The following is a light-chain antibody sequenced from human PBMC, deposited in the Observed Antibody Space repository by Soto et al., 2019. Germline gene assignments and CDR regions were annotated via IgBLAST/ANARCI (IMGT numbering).Light chain of an antibody. CDR3: CSSTGSDIHYV. CDR1: SSDVGAYNY. V-gene: IGLV2-14*03. CDR2: SVS. J-gene: IGLJ7*01. Sequence: QSALTQPASVSGSPGQSIAISCTGTSSDVGAYNYVSWYQHHPGKAPELIIYSVSHRPSGVSDRLSGSKSGNTASLTISGLQAEDEADYYCCSSTGSDIHYVFGAGTQLTVL.